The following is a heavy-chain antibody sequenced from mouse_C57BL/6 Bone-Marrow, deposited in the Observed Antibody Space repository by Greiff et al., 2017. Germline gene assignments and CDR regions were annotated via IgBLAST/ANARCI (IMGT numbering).Heavy chain of an antibody. D-gene: IGHD1-1*01. J-gene: IGHJ2*01. Sequence: EVQLVESGGDLVKPGGSLKLSCAASGFTFSSYGMSWVRQTPDKRLEWVATISSGGSYTDYPDSVKGRFTISRDNAKNTLYLQMSSLKSEDTAMYYCARRGRYGSSYFDYWGQGTTLTVSS. CDR1: GFTFSSYG. CDR3: ARRGRYGSSYFDY. V-gene: IGHV5-6*01. CDR2: ISSGGSYT.